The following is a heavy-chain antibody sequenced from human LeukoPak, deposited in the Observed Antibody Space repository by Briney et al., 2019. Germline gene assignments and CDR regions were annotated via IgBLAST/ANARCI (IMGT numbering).Heavy chain of an antibody. D-gene: IGHD6-13*01. CDR1: GGSFSGYY. Sequence: SETLSLTCAVYGGSFSGYYWSWIRQPPGKGLEWIGEINHSGSTNYYPSLKSRVTISVDTSKNQFSLKLSSVTAADTAVYYCARVGIAAALDYWGQGTLVTVSS. CDR3: ARVGIAAALDY. V-gene: IGHV4-34*01. CDR2: INHSGST. J-gene: IGHJ4*02.